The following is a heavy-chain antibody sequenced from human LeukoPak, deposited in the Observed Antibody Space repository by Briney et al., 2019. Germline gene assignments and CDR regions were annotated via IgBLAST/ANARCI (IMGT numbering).Heavy chain of an antibody. V-gene: IGHV4-59*08. CDR2: IYYSGST. Sequence: SETLSLTCTVSGGSISSHYWSWIRQPPGKGLEWIGYIYYSGSTNYNPSLKSRVTISLDTSKNQLSLNLRSVTAADTAVYYCASFYSSSAFDYWGQGTLVTVSS. CDR3: ASFYSSSAFDY. D-gene: IGHD6-6*01. J-gene: IGHJ4*02. CDR1: GGSISSHY.